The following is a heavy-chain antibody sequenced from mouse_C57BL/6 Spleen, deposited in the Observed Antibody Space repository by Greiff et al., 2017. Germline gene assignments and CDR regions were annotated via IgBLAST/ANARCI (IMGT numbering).Heavy chain of an antibody. D-gene: IGHD1-3*01. CDR3: AREWNSWFAY. CDR1: GYTFTDYY. CDR2: INPNNGGT. J-gene: IGHJ3*01. V-gene: IGHV1-26*01. Sequence: EVQLQQSGPELVKPGASVKISCKASGYTFTDYYMNWVKQSHGKSLEWIGDINPNNGGTSYNQKFKGKATLTVDKSSSTAYMELRSLTSEDSAVYYCAREWNSWFAYWGQGTLVTVSA.